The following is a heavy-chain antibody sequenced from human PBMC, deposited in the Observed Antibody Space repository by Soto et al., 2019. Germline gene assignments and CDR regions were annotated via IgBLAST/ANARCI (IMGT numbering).Heavy chain of an antibody. D-gene: IGHD3-10*01. CDR3: ASIPESSGSGMT. Sequence: VQVVQSGAEVKKPGSSVKVSCKSSGDSLSRHAINWVRQAPGQGLEWVGGIIPIFGAANYSPKFQGRVTMSADESTRTAYMDLSGLRSEDTAVYFCASIPESSGSGMTWGQGTLVIVSS. CDR1: GDSLSRHA. V-gene: IGHV1-69*12. CDR2: IIPIFGAA. J-gene: IGHJ4*02.